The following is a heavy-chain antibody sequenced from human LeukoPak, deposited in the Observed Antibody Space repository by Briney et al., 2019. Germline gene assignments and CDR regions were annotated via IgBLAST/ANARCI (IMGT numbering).Heavy chain of an antibody. CDR1: GFTLSNYW. J-gene: IGHJ4*02. D-gene: IGHD2-2*01. V-gene: IGHV3-7*04. Sequence: GGSLRLSCAASGFTLSNYWMRWVGQAPAKGLEWVATINNVGREQDQVDSVKGRFTISRDNAKNSLYLQLNSLRSEDTAMYYCARGVVVPSGIDYWGQGALVTVSS. CDR3: ARGVVVPSGIDY. CDR2: INNVGREQ.